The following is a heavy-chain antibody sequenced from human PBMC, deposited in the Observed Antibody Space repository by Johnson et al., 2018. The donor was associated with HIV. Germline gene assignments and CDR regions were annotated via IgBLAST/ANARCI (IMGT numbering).Heavy chain of an antibody. J-gene: IGHJ3*02. CDR2: ISYDGSDK. Sequence: QVQLVESGGGVVQPGRSLRLSCAASGFTFSSYAFHWVRQAPAKGLEWVAAISYDGSDKYHADSVKGRFTISRDNSKDTLYLQMNSLRAEDTAVYYCARDSGYINSYYASDIWGQGTMVTVSS. D-gene: IGHD6-13*01. CDR3: ARDSGYINSYYASDI. V-gene: IGHV3-30*04. CDR1: GFTFSSYA.